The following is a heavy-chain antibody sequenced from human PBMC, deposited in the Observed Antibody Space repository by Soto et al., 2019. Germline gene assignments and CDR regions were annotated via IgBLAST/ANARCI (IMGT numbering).Heavy chain of an antibody. CDR1: RCSLHNYY. Sequence: SETLSLTRTVNRCSLHNYYWSWIRQPPGQGLKWIGYIYYSGSTNYNPTLKSRVTISVDTSKTQFSLKLISVTAADTAVYYCAGTDVADYWGQGTLVTVSS. CDR3: AGTDVADY. J-gene: IGHJ4*02. CDR2: IYYSGST. V-gene: IGHV4-59*01. D-gene: IGHD1-1*01.